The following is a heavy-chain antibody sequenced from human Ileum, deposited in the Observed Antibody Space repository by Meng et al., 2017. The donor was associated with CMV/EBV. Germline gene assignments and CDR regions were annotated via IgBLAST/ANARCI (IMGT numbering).Heavy chain of an antibody. Sequence: QTQLKKSGPGLVKPVKTLHLTCDISGERGSTNNVAWNWSRESPLRGLEWLGRTDYRFKWDYEYSVSVESRITISPDTSKNQFSLHLRSVTPEDTAIYYCARESELLRFDHWGQGTLVTVSS. V-gene: IGHV6-1*01. CDR1: GERGSTNNVA. CDR3: ARESELLRFDH. D-gene: IGHD6-6*01. CDR2: TDYRFKWDY. J-gene: IGHJ4*02.